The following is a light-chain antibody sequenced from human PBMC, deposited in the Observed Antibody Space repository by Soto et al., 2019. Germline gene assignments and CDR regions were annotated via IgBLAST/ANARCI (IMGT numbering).Light chain of an antibody. J-gene: IGKJ4*01. Sequence: ELVLTQSPGTLSLSPGGSATLSCRASQSVSRYLAWYQQKPGQALRLLIYDASNRATGIPARFSGSGSGTDFTLTISSLEPEDFAIYYCHQRSNWPLTFGGGTRLEIK. CDR1: QSVSRY. V-gene: IGKV3-11*01. CDR3: HQRSNWPLT. CDR2: DAS.